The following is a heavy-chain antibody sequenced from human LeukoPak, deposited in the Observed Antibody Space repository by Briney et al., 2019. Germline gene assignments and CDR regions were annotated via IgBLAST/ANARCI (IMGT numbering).Heavy chain of an antibody. Sequence: SETLSLTCTVSGGSISSYYWSWIRQPPGKGLEWIGYIYYSGSTNYNPSLKSRVTISVDTSKNQFSLKLSSVTAADTAVYYYARGRRSLDAFDIWGQGTMVTVSS. V-gene: IGHV4-59*01. CDR2: IYYSGST. CDR1: GGSISSYY. CDR3: ARGRRSLDAFDI. J-gene: IGHJ3*02.